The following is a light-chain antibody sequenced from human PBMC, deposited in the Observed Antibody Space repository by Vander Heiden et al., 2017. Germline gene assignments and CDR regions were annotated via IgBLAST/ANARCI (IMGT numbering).Light chain of an antibody. CDR1: SSDVGGYNY. J-gene: IGLJ2*01. CDR2: DVS. Sequence: QSALPQPASVSGSPGQSITISCTGTSSDVGGYNYVSWYQQHPGKAPKLMIYDVSNRPSGVSNRFSGSKSGNTASLTISGLQAEDEADYYCSSYTSSSTLEVFGGGTKLTVL. CDR3: SSYTSSSTLEV. V-gene: IGLV2-14*03.